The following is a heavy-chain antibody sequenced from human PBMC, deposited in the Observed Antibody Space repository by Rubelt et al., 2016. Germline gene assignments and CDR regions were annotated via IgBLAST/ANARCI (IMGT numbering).Heavy chain of an antibody. CDR1: GFTLSSIH. Sequence: EVQLVESGGGLVQPGGSLRLSCAASGFTLSSIHVSWVRQAPGKGLEWVSILYSGGTTYYADSVNGRFTISSENSKNTLYLKMNSLRAEDMAAYYCARTSNYAFGPWGQGTLVTVSS. CDR3: ARTSNYAFGP. V-gene: IGHV3-66*01. J-gene: IGHJ5*02. D-gene: IGHD4-11*01. CDR2: LYSGGTT.